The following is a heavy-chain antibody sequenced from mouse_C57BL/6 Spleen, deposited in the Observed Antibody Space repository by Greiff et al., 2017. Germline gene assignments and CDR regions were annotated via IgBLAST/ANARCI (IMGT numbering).Heavy chain of an antibody. D-gene: IGHD2-1*01. CDR1: GYTFTSYW. J-gene: IGHJ4*01. V-gene: IGHV1-72*01. Sequence: VQLQQPGAELVKPGASVKLSCKASGYTFTSYWMHWVKQRPGRGLEWIGRIDPNSGGTKYNEKFKSKATLTVDKPSSTAYMQLSSLTSDDSAVYYCATSGVIAHYYAMDYWGQGTSVTVSS. CDR3: ATSGVIAHYYAMDY. CDR2: IDPNSGGT.